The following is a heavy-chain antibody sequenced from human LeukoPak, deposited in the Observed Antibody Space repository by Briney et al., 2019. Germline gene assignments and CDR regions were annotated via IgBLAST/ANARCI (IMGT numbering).Heavy chain of an antibody. CDR2: MNPNSGNT. V-gene: IGHV1-8*01. CDR1: GYTFTSYD. CDR3: ARDGTLVAAFGYYYYYGMDV. J-gene: IGHJ6*02. Sequence: ASVKVSCKASGYTFTSYDINWVRQATGQGLEWMGWMNPNSGNTGYAQKFQGRVTMTTDTSTSTAYMELRSLRSDDTAVYYCARDGTLVAAFGYYYYYGMDVWGQGTTVTVSS. D-gene: IGHD2-15*01.